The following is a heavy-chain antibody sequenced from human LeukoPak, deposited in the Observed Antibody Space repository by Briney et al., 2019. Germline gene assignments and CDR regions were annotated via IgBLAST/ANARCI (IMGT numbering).Heavy chain of an antibody. J-gene: IGHJ4*02. CDR1: GFTFSSYA. Sequence: PGGSLRLSCAASGFTFSSYAMHWVRQAPGKGLEWVAVISYDGSNKYYADSVKGRFTISRDNSKNTLYLQMNSLRAEDTAVYYRARDFPPYYDFWSGYYDYWGQGTLVTVSS. D-gene: IGHD3-3*01. CDR2: ISYDGSNK. CDR3: ARDFPPYYDFWSGYYDY. V-gene: IGHV3-30*04.